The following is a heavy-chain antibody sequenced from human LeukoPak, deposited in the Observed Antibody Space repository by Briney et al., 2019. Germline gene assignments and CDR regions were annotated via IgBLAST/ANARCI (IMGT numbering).Heavy chain of an antibody. CDR2: ISYDGSNK. D-gene: IGHD5-24*01. V-gene: IGHV3-30*03. Sequence: GALRLSCAASGFTFSNHGMHWVRQAPGKGLEWVAVISYDGSNKYYADSVKGRFTISRDNAKNTLSLQMNSLRAEDTAVFYCARAVPGKDVFDYWGQGTLVTVSS. CDR1: GFTFSNHG. CDR3: ARAVPGKDVFDY. J-gene: IGHJ4*02.